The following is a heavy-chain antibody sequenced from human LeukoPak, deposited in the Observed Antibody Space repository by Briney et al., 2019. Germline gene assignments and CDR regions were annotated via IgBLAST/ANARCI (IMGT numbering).Heavy chain of an antibody. D-gene: IGHD4-11*01. CDR2: ISAYNGNT. V-gene: IGHV1-18*01. CDR3: ARDKAVTTELTQYFQH. Sequence: PSASVKVSCKASGYTFTSYGISWVRQAPGQGLEWMGWISAYNGNTNYAQKLQGRVTMTTDTSTSTAYMELRSLTSDDTAVYYCARDKAVTTELTQYFQHWGQGALVTVSS. CDR1: GYTFTSYG. J-gene: IGHJ1*01.